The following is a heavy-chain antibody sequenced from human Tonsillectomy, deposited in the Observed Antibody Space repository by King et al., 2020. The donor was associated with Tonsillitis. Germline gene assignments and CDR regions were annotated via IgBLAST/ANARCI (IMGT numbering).Heavy chain of an antibody. CDR3: AKDLTGGDNSYYYMDV. CDR2: ISYDGSTK. Sequence: VQLVESGGGVVQPGRSLRLSCAASGFSFITSGMHWVRQAPGKGLEWVALISYDGSTKYYGDSVKGRFTISRDNFKNTLYLEMTSLKAEDTAVYYCAKDLTGGDNSYYYMDVWGKGTTVTVSS. CDR1: GFSFITSG. J-gene: IGHJ6*03. D-gene: IGHD7-27*01. V-gene: IGHV3-30*18.